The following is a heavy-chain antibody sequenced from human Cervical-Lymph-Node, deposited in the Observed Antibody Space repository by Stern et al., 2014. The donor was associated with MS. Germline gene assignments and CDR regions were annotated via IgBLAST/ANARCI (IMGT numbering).Heavy chain of an antibody. CDR1: GGSISGGDFY. CDR3: ARDRLYDTVWYQWYFDL. J-gene: IGHJ2*01. D-gene: IGHD3-16*01. V-gene: IGHV4-61*02. Sequence: QVQLQESGPGLVKPSQTLSLTCTVSGGSISGGDFYWSWIRQSAGKGLEWIGRVYDSGSTVYNPSLRSRFAMSVDPPKNQFSLRWTFVTAADTAVYYCARDRLYDTVWYQWYFDLWGRGTLVTVSS. CDR2: VYDSGST.